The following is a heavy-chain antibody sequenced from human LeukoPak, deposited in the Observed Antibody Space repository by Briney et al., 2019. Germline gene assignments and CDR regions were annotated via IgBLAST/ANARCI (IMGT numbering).Heavy chain of an antibody. CDR3: ARDNSVGDYAWWFDP. CDR2: INPSGSST. J-gene: IGHJ5*02. D-gene: IGHD1-26*01. V-gene: IGHV1-46*01. Sequence: ASVKVSCKASGYAFTRHYMHWVRQAPGQGLEWVGLINPSGSSTIYAQKFQGRVTMTRDMSTSTDYMELSSLRSEDTAVYYCARDNSVGDYAWWFDPWGQGTLVTVSS. CDR1: GYAFTRHY.